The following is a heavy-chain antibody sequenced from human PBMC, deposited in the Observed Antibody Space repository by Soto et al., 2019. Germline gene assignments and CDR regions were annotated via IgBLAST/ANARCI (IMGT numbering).Heavy chain of an antibody. CDR1: GGSISSYY. D-gene: IGHD2-15*01. V-gene: IGHV4-4*07. Sequence: QVQLQESGPGLVKPSETLSLTCTVSGGSISSYYWSWIRQPAGKGLEWIGRIYTSGSTNYNPSLKSRVTMSVDTSKNQFSLKLSSVTAADTAVYYCARDPCSGGSCYSDWYFDLWGRGTLVTVSS. CDR3: ARDPCSGGSCYSDWYFDL. J-gene: IGHJ2*01. CDR2: IYTSGST.